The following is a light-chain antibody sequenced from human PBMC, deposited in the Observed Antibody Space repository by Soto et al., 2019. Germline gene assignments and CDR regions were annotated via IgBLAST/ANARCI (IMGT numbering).Light chain of an antibody. CDR1: QSINNW. V-gene: IGKV1-5*03. Sequence: DIQMTQSPSTLSASEGDRVTITCRASQSINNWLAWYQQKPGKAPKLLISKASNLKSGVPSRCSGTGSGTDFTLTISSLQPDDFASYYCQQYDSYPFTFGGGTKVEI. CDR3: QQYDSYPFT. J-gene: IGKJ4*01. CDR2: KAS.